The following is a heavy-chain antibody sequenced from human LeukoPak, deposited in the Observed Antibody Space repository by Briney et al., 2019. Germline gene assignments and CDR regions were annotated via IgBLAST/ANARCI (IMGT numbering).Heavy chain of an antibody. CDR1: GYSISSGYY. D-gene: IGHD3-16*01. Sequence: SETLSLTCTVSGYSISSGYYWGWIRQPPGKGLEWIGSIFHSGNTYYNPSLKSRVTISVDTSKNQFSLKLSSVTAADTAVYYCARASGGYYFDYWGQGTLVTVSS. V-gene: IGHV4-38-2*02. J-gene: IGHJ4*02. CDR3: ARASGGYYFDY. CDR2: IFHSGNT.